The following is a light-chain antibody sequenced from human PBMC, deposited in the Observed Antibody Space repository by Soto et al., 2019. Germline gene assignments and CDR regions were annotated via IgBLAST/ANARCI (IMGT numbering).Light chain of an antibody. J-gene: IGKJ2*01. V-gene: IGKV1-39*01. CDR3: QQSYSTPFMYT. CDR2: AAS. CDR1: QSIRSY. Sequence: DIQVTQSPSSLSASVGDRVTLTCRASQSIRSYLNWYQQKPGKAPKLLIYAASSLQSGVPSRFSGSGSGTDFTLTISSLQPEDFATYYCQQSYSTPFMYTFGQGTKLEIK.